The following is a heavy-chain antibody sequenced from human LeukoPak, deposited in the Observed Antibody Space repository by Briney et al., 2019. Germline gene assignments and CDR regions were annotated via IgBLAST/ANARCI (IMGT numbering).Heavy chain of an antibody. Sequence: SETLSLTCTVSGGSISSYSWSWIRQPPGKGLEWIGYIYHSGSTYYNPSLKSRVTISVDRSKNQFSLKLSSVTAADTAVYYCARAVAAAGKSPFFDYWGQGTLVTVSS. V-gene: IGHV4-30-2*01. J-gene: IGHJ4*02. CDR1: GGSISSYS. D-gene: IGHD6-13*01. CDR3: ARAVAAAGKSPFFDY. CDR2: IYHSGST.